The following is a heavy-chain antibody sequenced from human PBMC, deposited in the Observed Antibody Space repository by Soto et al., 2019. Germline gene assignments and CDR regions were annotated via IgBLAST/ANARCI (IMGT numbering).Heavy chain of an antibody. V-gene: IGHV4-39*01. CDR2: IDSNGGT. CDR1: GGSTRSNDYF. CDR3: ASFLVGATARNDFDS. D-gene: IGHD2-8*02. Sequence: LQLQESGPGVVKPSETLSLACSVSGGSTRSNDYFWGWVRQPPGKGLEWIASIDSNGGTYDSPSMESRARVSIVTSKNQFFLPVRSVTAADTAVYYCASFLVGATARNDFDSWGQGTLVTISS. J-gene: IGHJ4*02.